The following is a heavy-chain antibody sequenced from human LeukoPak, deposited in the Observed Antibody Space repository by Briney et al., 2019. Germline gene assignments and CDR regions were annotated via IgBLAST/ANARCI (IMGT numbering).Heavy chain of an antibody. D-gene: IGHD3-10*01. J-gene: IGHJ4*02. CDR1: GVSISSNLW. V-gene: IGHV4-4*02. CDR3: ARGGDRSFDY. Sequence: SETMSLTCAVSGVSISSNLWWTWVRQPPGKGLEWIAEIHHSGSINYNPSLKSRVTISVDKAKNQFSLNLNSVTAADTAVYYCARGGDRSFDYWGQGTLVTVSS. CDR2: IHHSGSI.